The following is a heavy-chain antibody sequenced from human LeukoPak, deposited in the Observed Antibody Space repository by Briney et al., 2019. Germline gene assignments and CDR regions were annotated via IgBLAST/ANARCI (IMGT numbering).Heavy chain of an antibody. Sequence: GGSLRLSCAASGFIVSNTYLSWVRQAPGKGLEWVSVIYSGGGTYYADSVKGRFTISRDNSKNTLYLRMNSLRPDDTAVYYCARARREGSNSEWGQGTLVTVSS. V-gene: IGHV3-66*01. J-gene: IGHJ4*02. CDR1: GFIVSNTY. CDR3: ARARREGSNSE. CDR2: IYSGGGT. D-gene: IGHD5-24*01.